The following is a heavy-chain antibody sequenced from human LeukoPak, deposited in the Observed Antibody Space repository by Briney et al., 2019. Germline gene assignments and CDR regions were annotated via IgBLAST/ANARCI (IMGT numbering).Heavy chain of an antibody. V-gene: IGHV3-30-3*01. CDR1: GFTFSSFA. D-gene: IGHD3-3*02. J-gene: IGHJ4*02. CDR3: ARGFSDSDLDY. CDR2: ISYDGSNK. Sequence: GGSLRLSCAASGFTFSSFAMHWVRQAPGKGLEWVAVISYDGSNKYYADSVKGRFTISRDNSKNTLYLQMNSLRAEDTAVYYCARGFSDSDLDYWGQGTLVTVSS.